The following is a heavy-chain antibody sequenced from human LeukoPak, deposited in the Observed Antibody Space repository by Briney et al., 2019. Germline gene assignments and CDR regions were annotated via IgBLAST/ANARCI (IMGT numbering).Heavy chain of an antibody. D-gene: IGHD3-10*01. CDR3: ARFNKYGSGSYYYYSNGLDV. CDR2: MNPNSGNT. Sequence: ASVKVSCKASGYTFTSYDINWVRQATGQGLEWMGWMNPNSGNTGYAQKFQGRVTMTRNTSISTAYMELSSLRSEDTAVYYCARFNKYGSGSYYYYSNGLDVWGQGTTVIVSS. V-gene: IGHV1-8*01. CDR1: GYTFTSYD. J-gene: IGHJ6*02.